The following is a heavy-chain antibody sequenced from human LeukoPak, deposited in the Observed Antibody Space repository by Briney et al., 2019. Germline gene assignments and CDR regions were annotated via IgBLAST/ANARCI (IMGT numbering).Heavy chain of an antibody. Sequence: ASVKVSCKASGGTISSYAISWVRQAPGQGLEWMGGITPIFGTACDAQKFKGRVTITTDESTTTVYMELSSLRSEDTAVYYCALSSSGTAFKPYSFDYWGQGTLVTVSS. D-gene: IGHD6-13*01. V-gene: IGHV1-69*05. CDR1: GGTISSYA. CDR3: ALSSSGTAFKPYSFDY. CDR2: ITPIFGTA. J-gene: IGHJ4*02.